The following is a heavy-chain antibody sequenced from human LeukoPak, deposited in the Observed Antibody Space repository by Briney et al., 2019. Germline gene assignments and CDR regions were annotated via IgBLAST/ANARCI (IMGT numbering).Heavy chain of an antibody. D-gene: IGHD3-22*01. CDR3: ARAGDSSGYLVGAQGRDAFDI. CDR1: GGSISSSSYY. J-gene: IGHJ3*02. CDR2: IYYSGST. V-gene: IGHV4-61*01. Sequence: PSETLSLTCTVSGGSISSSSYYWSWIRQPPGEGLEWIGYIYYSGSTNYNPSLKSRVTISVDTSKNQFSLKLSSVTAADTAVYYCARAGDSSGYLVGAQGRDAFDIWGQGTMVTVSS.